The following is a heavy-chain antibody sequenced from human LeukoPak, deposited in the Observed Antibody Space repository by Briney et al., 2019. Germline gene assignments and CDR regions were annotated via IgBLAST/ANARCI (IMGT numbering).Heavy chain of an antibody. V-gene: IGHV7-4-1*02. CDR1: GYTFTSYA. CDR2: INTNTGNP. Sequence: ASVKVSCKASGYTFTSYAMNWVRQAPGQGLEWMGWINTNTGNPTYAQGFTGRFVFSLDTSVSTAYLQISSLKAEDTAVYYCAGGPKPESYFDWLTLDYWGQGTLVTVSS. CDR3: AGGPKPESYFDWLTLDY. D-gene: IGHD3-9*01. J-gene: IGHJ4*02.